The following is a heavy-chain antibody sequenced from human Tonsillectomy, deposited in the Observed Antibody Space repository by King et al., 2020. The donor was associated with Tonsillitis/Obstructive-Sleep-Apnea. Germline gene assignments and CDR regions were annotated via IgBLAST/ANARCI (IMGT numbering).Heavy chain of an antibody. V-gene: IGHV3-74*01. D-gene: IGHD3-10*01. CDR2: INSDGTDR. J-gene: IGHJ4*02. CDR3: GGLFWFGG. CDR1: GITLSGHW. Sequence: VQLVESGGGLVQPGGSLRLSCAASGITLSGHWMHWVRQAPGKGLVWVAHINSDGTDRNYEDSVRGRFTISRDNANNMLFLQMNTLGSEDTAVYYCGGLFWFGGWGQGTLVTVSS.